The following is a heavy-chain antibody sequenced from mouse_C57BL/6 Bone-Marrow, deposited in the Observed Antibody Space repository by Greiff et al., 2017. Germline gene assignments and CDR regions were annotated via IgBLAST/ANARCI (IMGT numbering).Heavy chain of an antibody. CDR2: IYPTSGRT. CDR3: ARSGPLGRSFDY. Sequence: QVQLQQPGAELVKPGASVKMSCKASGYTFTRYWITWVKQSPGQGLEWIGDIYPTSGRTNYNEKFKGKAILTVDTSSNTAYMQLSSLTSEDSAVFYCARSGPLGRSFDYWGQGTTLTVSS. D-gene: IGHD4-1*01. J-gene: IGHJ2*01. V-gene: IGHV1-55*01. CDR1: GYTFTRYW.